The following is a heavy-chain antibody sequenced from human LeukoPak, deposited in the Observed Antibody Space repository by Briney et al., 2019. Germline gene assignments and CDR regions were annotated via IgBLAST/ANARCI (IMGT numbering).Heavy chain of an antibody. CDR3: ARVFQKQLSDY. CDR1: GYTFADYY. J-gene: IGHJ4*02. D-gene: IGHD6-13*01. CDR2: INPKTNGT. Sequence: GASVKVSCKASGYTFADYYVHWVRQALGQGLEWMGWINPKTNGTNFALKFQGRVTMTRDTSISTAYMELSRLRSDDTAVYYCARVFQKQLSDYWGQGSLVTVSS. V-gene: IGHV1-2*02.